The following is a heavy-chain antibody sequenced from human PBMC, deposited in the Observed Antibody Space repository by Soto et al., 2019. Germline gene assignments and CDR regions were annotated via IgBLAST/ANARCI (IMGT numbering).Heavy chain of an antibody. CDR2: FDPEDGET. Sequence: ASVKVSCKVSGYTLTELSMHWVRQAPGKGLEWMGGFDPEDGETIYAQKFQGRVTMTEDTSTDTAYKELSSLRSEDTAVYYCATGRIQLSGRPGAILYYYGMDVWGQGTTVTVSS. CDR3: ATGRIQLSGRPGAILYYYGMDV. J-gene: IGHJ6*02. V-gene: IGHV1-24*01. D-gene: IGHD5-18*01. CDR1: GYTLTELS.